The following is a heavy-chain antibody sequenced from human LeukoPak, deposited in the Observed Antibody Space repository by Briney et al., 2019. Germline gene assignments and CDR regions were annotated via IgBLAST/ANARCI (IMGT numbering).Heavy chain of an antibody. CDR2: IYYSGST. V-gene: IGHV4-61*05. CDR1: GGSISSSSYY. Sequence: NPSETLSLTCTVSGGSISSSSYYWGWIRQPPGKGLEWIGYIYYSGSTNYNPSLKSRVTISVDTSKNQFSLKLSSVTAADTAVYYCARVGQGHDYWGQGTLVTVSS. CDR3: ARVGQGHDY. J-gene: IGHJ4*02. D-gene: IGHD3-16*01.